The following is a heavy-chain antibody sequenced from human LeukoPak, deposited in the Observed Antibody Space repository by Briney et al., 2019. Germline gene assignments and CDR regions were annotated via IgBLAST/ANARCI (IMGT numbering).Heavy chain of an antibody. J-gene: IGHJ4*02. CDR2: ISGGSGYI. CDR1: GFTFSSYS. D-gene: IGHD3/OR15-3a*01. CDR3: ARDLDSWTK. V-gene: IGHV3-21*01. Sequence: GGSLRLSCAASGFTFSSYSMNWVRQAPGKGLEWVSSISGGSGYIYYADSVKGRFTISRDNSKNTLYLQMNSLRAEDTAVYYCARDLDSWTKGGQGTLVTVSS.